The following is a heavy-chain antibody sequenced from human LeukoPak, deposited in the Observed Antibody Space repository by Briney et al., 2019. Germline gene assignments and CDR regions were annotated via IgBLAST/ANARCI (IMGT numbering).Heavy chain of an antibody. CDR1: GGSISSSSYY. CDR2: IYYSGST. D-gene: IGHD6-19*01. Sequence: PSETLSLTCTVSGGSISSSSYYWGWFRQPPGKGLEWIGSIYYSGSTYYNPSLKSRVTISVDTSKNQFSLKLSSVTAADTAVYYCARVPFAVAGPYFDYWGQGTLVTVSS. J-gene: IGHJ4*02. V-gene: IGHV4-39*07. CDR3: ARVPFAVAGPYFDY.